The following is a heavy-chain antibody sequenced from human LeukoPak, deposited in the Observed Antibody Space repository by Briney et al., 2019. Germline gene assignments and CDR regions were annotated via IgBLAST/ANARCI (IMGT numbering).Heavy chain of an antibody. CDR2: ISSSGSTI. CDR1: GFTFSSYG. J-gene: IGHJ4*02. D-gene: IGHD3-10*01. V-gene: IGHV3-48*04. Sequence: GGSLRLSCAASGFTFSSYGMNWVRQAPGKGLEWVSYISSSGSTIYYADSVKGRFTISRDNAKNSLYLQMNSLRAEDTAVYYCAREFGLRPSDYWGQGTLVTVSS. CDR3: AREFGLRPSDY.